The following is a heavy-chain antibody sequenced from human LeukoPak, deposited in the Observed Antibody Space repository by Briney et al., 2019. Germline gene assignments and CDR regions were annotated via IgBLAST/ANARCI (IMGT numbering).Heavy chain of an antibody. CDR2: INPSGGST. J-gene: IGHJ4*02. CDR1: GYTFTSYY. V-gene: IGHV1-46*01. CDR3: ASELGYCSGGSCYRLQSPLDY. D-gene: IGHD2-15*01. Sequence: GASVKVSCKASGYTFTSYYMHWVRQAPGQGLEWMGIINPSGGSTSYAQKFQGRVTMTRDMSTSTVYMELSSLRSEDTAVYYCASELGYCSGGSCYRLQSPLDYWCQGTLVTVSS.